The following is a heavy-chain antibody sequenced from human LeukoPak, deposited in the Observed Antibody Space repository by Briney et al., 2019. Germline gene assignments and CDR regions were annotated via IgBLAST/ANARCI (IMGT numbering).Heavy chain of an antibody. V-gene: IGHV4-34*01. CDR1: GGSFSGYY. CDR2: INHSGST. D-gene: IGHD3-3*01. CDR3: ARARITIFGVVIMFGYYFDY. J-gene: IGHJ4*02. Sequence: KPSETLFLTCAVYGGSFSGYYWSWIRQPPGKGLEWIGEINHSGSTNYNPSLKSRVTISVDTSKNQFSLKLSSVTAADTAVYYCARARITIFGVVIMFGYYFDYWGQGTLVTVSS.